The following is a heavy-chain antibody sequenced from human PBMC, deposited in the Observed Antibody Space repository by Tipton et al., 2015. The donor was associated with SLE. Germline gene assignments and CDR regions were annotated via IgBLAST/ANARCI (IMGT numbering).Heavy chain of an antibody. V-gene: IGHV3-30*12. CDR1: GFTFSTYA. Sequence: SLRLSCAASGFTFSTYAMHWVRQAPGKGLEWVAVISYDGSNKYYADSVKGRFTISRDNAKNSLYLQMNSLRAEDTAVYYCARKGRSGFDAFDIWGQGTMVTVSS. CDR3: ARKGRSGFDAFDI. CDR2: ISYDGSNK. J-gene: IGHJ3*02. D-gene: IGHD6-25*01.